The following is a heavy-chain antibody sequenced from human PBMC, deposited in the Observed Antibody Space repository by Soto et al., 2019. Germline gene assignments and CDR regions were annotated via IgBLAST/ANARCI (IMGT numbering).Heavy chain of an antibody. CDR1: GLSFRSCG. CDR2: IWYDGDRK. CDR3: GKNLGRPRAVLNDDAFDV. J-gene: IGHJ3*01. D-gene: IGHD1-1*01. Sequence: QIQLVESGGGVVQPGRSLRLSCEVSGLSFRSCGMHWVSQVLGKGLEWVAVIWYDGDRKSYTDSVRGRFTISRDTYRNIWYLQMDIMRVEDTGVYSCGKNLGRPRAVLNDDAFDVWGQGRPVTVSS. V-gene: IGHV3-33*03.